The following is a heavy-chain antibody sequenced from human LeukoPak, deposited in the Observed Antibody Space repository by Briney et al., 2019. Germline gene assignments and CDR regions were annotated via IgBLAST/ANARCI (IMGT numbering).Heavy chain of an antibody. V-gene: IGHV4-34*01. Sequence: PSETLSLTCAVHGGSFSGYYWSWIRQPPGKGLEWIGEINHSGSTNYNPSLKSRVTISVDTSKNQFSLKLSSVTAADTAVYYCARVSPYSSGWWLRGGMDVWGKGTTVTVSS. D-gene: IGHD6-19*01. CDR2: INHSGST. CDR1: GGSFSGYY. CDR3: ARVSPYSSGWWLRGGMDV. J-gene: IGHJ6*04.